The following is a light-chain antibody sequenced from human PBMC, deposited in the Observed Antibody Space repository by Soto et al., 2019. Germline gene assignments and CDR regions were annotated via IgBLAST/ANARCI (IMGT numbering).Light chain of an antibody. CDR3: QQSYSIPPT. Sequence: DIQMTQSPSSLSASVGDRVTITCRASQSISSYLNWYRQKPGKAPELLIYAASSLQSGVPSRFSGSGSGTDFTLTISSLQPEVFATYYFQQSYSIPPTFGPGTKVDIK. CDR1: QSISSY. V-gene: IGKV1-39*01. J-gene: IGKJ3*01. CDR2: AAS.